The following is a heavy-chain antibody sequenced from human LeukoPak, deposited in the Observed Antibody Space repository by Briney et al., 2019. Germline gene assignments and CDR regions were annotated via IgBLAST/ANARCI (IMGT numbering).Heavy chain of an antibody. CDR1: GFTASSNY. CDR2: IYSGGST. Sequence: GGSLRLSCAASGFTASSNYMSWVRQAPGKGLEWASVIYSGGSTYYADSVKGRFTISRDNSKNTLYLQMNSLRAEDTAVYYCARGGVNDFWSGYYTGIGDYYYMDVWGKGTTVTVSS. V-gene: IGHV3-53*01. J-gene: IGHJ6*03. D-gene: IGHD3-3*01. CDR3: ARGGVNDFWSGYYTGIGDYYYMDV.